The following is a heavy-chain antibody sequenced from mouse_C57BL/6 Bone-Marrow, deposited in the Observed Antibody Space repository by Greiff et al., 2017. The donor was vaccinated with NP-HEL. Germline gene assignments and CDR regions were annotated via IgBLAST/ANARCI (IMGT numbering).Heavy chain of an antibody. D-gene: IGHD1-1*01. CDR2: ISSGGDYI. J-gene: IGHJ1*03. CDR1: GFTFSSYA. CDR3: TRENYGSSYEGWYFDV. Sequence: EVQGVESGEGLVKPGGSLKLSCAASGFTFSSYAMSWVRQTPEKRLEWVAYISSGGDYIYYADTVEGRFTISRDNARNTLYLQMSSLKSEDTAMYYCTRENYGSSYEGWYFDVWGTGTTVTVSS. V-gene: IGHV5-9-1*02.